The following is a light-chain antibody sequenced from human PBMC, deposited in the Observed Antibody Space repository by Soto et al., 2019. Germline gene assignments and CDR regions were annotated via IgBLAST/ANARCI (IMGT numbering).Light chain of an antibody. CDR3: QQFGTSRLT. CDR2: GAS. Sequence: EIVLTQSPGTLSLSPGERATLSCRASQSVSSRSLAWYQQKPGQAPRLLIYGASNRATGIPDRFSCSGSGTDFTLTISRLEPEDFAMYYCQQFGTSRLTFGGGTKVEIK. CDR1: QSVSSRS. V-gene: IGKV3-20*01. J-gene: IGKJ4*01.